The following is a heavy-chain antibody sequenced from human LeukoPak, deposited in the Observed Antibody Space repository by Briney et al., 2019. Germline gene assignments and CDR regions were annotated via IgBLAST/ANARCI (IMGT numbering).Heavy chain of an antibody. D-gene: IGHD4-23*01. Sequence: GESLKISCKGSGYSFTTYWTGGVRQMPRKGLEWMGIIYPGASDTRYSPSFQGPVTISAEKSLSTAYLQWSSMKASDTAMYYCARYAREGGNNNWFDRWGQGTLVTVSS. V-gene: IGHV5-51*01. J-gene: IGHJ5*02. CDR1: GYSFTTYW. CDR2: IYPGASDT. CDR3: ARYAREGGNNNWFDR.